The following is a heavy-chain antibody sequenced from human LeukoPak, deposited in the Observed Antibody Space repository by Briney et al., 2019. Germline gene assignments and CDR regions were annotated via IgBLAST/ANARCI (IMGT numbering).Heavy chain of an antibody. CDR3: ARDRVYGDYGRAFDI. J-gene: IGHJ3*02. Sequence: GGSLRLSCAASGFTFSSYAMHWVRQAPGKGLEWVAVISYDGSNKYYADSVKGRFTISRDNSKNTLYLQMNSLRAEDTAAYYCARDRVYGDYGRAFDIWGQGTMVTVSS. CDR2: ISYDGSNK. V-gene: IGHV3-30*04. D-gene: IGHD4-17*01. CDR1: GFTFSSYA.